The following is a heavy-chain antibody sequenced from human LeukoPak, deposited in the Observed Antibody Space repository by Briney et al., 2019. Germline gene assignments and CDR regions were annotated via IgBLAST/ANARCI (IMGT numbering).Heavy chain of an antibody. D-gene: IGHD2-2*01. CDR1: GGTFSSYA. CDR2: IIPIFGTA. V-gene: IGHV1-69*13. Sequence: SVKVSCKASGGTFSSYAISWVRQAPGQGLEWMGGIIPIFGTANYAQKLQGRVTITGDESTSTSYMELSSLRSEDTSVYYCARGTSLLSIVVVPVAPFDAFDIWGQGTMVTVSS. CDR3: ARGTSLLSIVVVPVAPFDAFDI. J-gene: IGHJ3*02.